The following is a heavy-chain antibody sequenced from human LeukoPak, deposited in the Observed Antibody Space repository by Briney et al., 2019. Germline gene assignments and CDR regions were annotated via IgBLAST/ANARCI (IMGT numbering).Heavy chain of an antibody. J-gene: IGHJ3*02. Sequence: PSETLSLTCAVSGGSISSGGYSWSWIRQPPGKGLEWIGYIYYSGSTNYNPSLKSRVTISVDASKNQFSLKLSSVTAADTAVYYCARGVAKSAFDIWGQGTMVTVSS. D-gene: IGHD2-15*01. CDR1: GGSISSGGYS. V-gene: IGHV4-61*08. CDR3: ARGVAKSAFDI. CDR2: IYYSGST.